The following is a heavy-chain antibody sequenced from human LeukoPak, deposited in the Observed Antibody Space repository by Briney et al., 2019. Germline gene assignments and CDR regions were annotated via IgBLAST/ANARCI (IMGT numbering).Heavy chain of an antibody. CDR2: IYYGGST. V-gene: IGHV4-59*08. Sequence: SETLSLTCSVSGDSINSNYWSWMRQPPGKGLEWIGYIYYGGSTNYNPSLKSRVTISVDTSKNQFSLKLSSVTAADTAVYYCAAYYGGNSYAFDIWGQGTMVTVSS. D-gene: IGHD4-23*01. J-gene: IGHJ3*02. CDR1: GDSINSNY. CDR3: AAYYGGNSYAFDI.